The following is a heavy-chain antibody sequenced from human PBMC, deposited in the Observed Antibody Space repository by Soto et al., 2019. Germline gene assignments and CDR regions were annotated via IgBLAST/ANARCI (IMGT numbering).Heavy chain of an antibody. V-gene: IGHV1-24*01. CDR1: GYTLTELS. J-gene: IGHJ4*02. D-gene: IGHD2-2*01. Sequence: ASVKVSCKVSGYTLTELSMHWVRQAPGKGLEWMGGFDPEDGETIYAQKFQGRVTITRDTSASTAYMELSSLRSEDTAVYYCARGCSSTSCYVRDYWGQGTLVTVSS. CDR3: ARGCSSTSCYVRDY. CDR2: FDPEDGET.